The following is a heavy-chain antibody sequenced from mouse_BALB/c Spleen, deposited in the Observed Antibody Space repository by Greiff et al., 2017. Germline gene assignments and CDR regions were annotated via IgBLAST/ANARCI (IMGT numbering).Heavy chain of an antibody. Sequence: QVQLKQPGAELVRPGASVKLSCKASGYTFTSYWINWVKQRPGQGLEWIGNIYPSDSYTNYNQKFKDKATLTVDKSSSTAYMQLSSPTSEDSAVYYCTVVWSYAMDYWGQGTSVTVSS. J-gene: IGHJ4*01. D-gene: IGHD2-10*02. CDR3: TVVWSYAMDY. CDR2: IYPSDSYT. CDR1: GYTFTSYW. V-gene: IGHV1-69*02.